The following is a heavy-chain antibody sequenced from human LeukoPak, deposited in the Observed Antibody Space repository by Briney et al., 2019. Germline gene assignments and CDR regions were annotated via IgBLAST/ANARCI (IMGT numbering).Heavy chain of an antibody. CDR3: ARGYSGSYYDY. J-gene: IGHJ4*02. CDR1: GGTFSSYA. D-gene: IGHD1-26*01. Sequence: GASVTVSCKASGGTFSSYAISWVRQAPGQGLEWMEGIIPIFGTANYAQKFQGRVTITTDESTSTAYMELSSLRSEDTAVYYCARGYSGSYYDYWGQGTLVTVSS. CDR2: IIPIFGTA. V-gene: IGHV1-69*05.